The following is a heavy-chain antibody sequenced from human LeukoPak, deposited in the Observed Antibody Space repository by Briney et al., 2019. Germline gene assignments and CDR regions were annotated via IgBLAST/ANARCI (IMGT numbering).Heavy chain of an antibody. CDR1: GASISSYF. D-gene: IGHD6-19*01. Sequence: PSETLSLTCKVSGASISSYFRSWIRQPPGKGLEWIGYFSPGGSTKYNPSLRSRVTILEDTAKNQLSLKLTSVTPADTAVYFCARRYSSGWVFDSWGRGTLVTVSS. CDR2: FSPGGST. CDR3: ARRYSSGWVFDS. J-gene: IGHJ4*02. V-gene: IGHV4-59*03.